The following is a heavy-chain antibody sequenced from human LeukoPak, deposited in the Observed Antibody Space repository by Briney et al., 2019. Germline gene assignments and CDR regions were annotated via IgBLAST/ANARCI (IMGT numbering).Heavy chain of an antibody. CDR2: ISGSGTTI. CDR3: ARSRRIAAAGLYYFDY. J-gene: IGHJ4*02. CDR1: GVTFSSYD. V-gene: IGHV3-48*03. Sequence: GGSLRLSCTASGVTFSSYDMNWVRQAPGKGLEWVSYISGSGTTIYYADSVKGRFTISRDYSKNSLYLQMNSLRAEDTAVYYCARSRRIAAAGLYYFDYWGQGTLVTVSS. D-gene: IGHD6-13*01.